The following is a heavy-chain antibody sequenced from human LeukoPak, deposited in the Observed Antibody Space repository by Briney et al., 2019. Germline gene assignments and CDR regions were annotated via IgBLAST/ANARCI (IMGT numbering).Heavy chain of an antibody. D-gene: IGHD4-23*01. V-gene: IGHV4-59*01. J-gene: IGHJ3*02. Sequence: SETLSLTCTVSGGSISSYYWSWIRQPPGKGLEWIGYIYYSGSTNYNPSLKSRVTISVDTSSNQFSLKLTSVTAADTAVYYCASVLRGGNSGYAFDIWGQGTMVTVSS. CDR1: GGSISSYY. CDR2: IYYSGST. CDR3: ASVLRGGNSGYAFDI.